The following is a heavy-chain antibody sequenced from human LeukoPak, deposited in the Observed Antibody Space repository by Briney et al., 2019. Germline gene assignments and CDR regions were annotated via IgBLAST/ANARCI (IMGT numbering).Heavy chain of an antibody. J-gene: IGHJ4*02. CDR3: AKDSVPSLLWFGTPLY. CDR1: GFTFSSYG. CDR2: ISYDGSNK. Sequence: PGRSLRLSCAASGFTFSSYGMPWVRQAPGKGLEWVAVISYDGSNKYYADSVKGRFTISRDNSKNTLYLQMNSLRAEDTAVYYCAKDSVPSLLWFGTPLYWGQGTLVTVSS. V-gene: IGHV3-30*18. D-gene: IGHD3-10*01.